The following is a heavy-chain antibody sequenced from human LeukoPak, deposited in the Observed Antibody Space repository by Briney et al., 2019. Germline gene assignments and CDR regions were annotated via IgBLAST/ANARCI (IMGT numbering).Heavy chain of an antibody. CDR1: GFTFSSYG. V-gene: IGHV3-30*02. CDR3: AKGDGSWYLDWFDP. J-gene: IGHJ5*02. CDR2: IWYDGSNK. D-gene: IGHD6-13*01. Sequence: GGSLRLSCAASGFTFSSYGMHWVRQAPGKGLEWVAVIWYDGSNKYYADSVKGRFTISRDNSKNSLYLQMNSLRAEDTALYYCAKGDGSWYLDWFDPWGQGTLVTVSS.